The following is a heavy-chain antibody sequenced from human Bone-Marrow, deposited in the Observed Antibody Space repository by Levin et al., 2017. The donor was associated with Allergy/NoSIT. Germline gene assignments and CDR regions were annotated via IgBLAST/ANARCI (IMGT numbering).Heavy chain of an antibody. D-gene: IGHD7-27*01. CDR3: VQGRREGLGTADSWSYFDQ. Sequence: GESLKISCAASGFRFTSCGMHWVRQAPGKGLEWVTVISYHGIDKYYADSVKGRFTISRDNSKDTLYLQMNNLRPEDTAVYYCVQGRREGLGTADSWSYFDQWGQGTLVTVSS. CDR1: GFRFTSCG. V-gene: IGHV3-30*18. J-gene: IGHJ4*02. CDR2: ISYHGIDK.